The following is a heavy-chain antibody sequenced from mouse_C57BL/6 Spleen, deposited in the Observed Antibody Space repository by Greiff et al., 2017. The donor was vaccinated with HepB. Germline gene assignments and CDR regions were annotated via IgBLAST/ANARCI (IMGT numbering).Heavy chain of an antibody. J-gene: IGHJ2*01. CDR2: INPSNGGT. CDR1: GYTFTSYW. V-gene: IGHV1-53*01. CDR3: AKGGTTVVARVYFDY. D-gene: IGHD1-1*01. Sequence: VKLQQPGTELVKPGASVKLSCKASGYTFTSYWMHWVKQRPGQGLEWIGNINPSNGGTNYNEKFKSKATLTVDKSSSTAYMQLSSLTSEDSAVYYCAKGGTTVVARVYFDYWGQGTTLTVSS.